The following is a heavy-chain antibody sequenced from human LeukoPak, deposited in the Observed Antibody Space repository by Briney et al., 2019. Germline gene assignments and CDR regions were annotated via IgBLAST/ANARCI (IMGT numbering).Heavy chain of an antibody. Sequence: SETLSLTCTVSGGSISSTSYYWGWVRQPPGNGLEWIGTIYYSGSTYYNPSLKSRVTISVDTSKNQFSLKLSSVTAADTAVYYCAIWFGELLYPYYFDYWGQGTLVTVSS. CDR3: AIWFGELLYPYYFDY. J-gene: IGHJ4*02. D-gene: IGHD3-10*01. CDR1: GGSISSTSYY. CDR2: IYYSGST. V-gene: IGHV4-39*01.